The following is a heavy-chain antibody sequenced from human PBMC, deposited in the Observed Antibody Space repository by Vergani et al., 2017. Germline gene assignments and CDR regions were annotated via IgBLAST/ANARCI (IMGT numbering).Heavy chain of an antibody. CDR1: GGSLSGYF. V-gene: IGHV4-34*02. D-gene: IGHD3-10*01. J-gene: IGHJ4*02. CDR3: ASGRPGLNLGSKSNAGTFDS. CDR2: ITAIGSA. Sequence: QVHLQQRGAGVLKPSETLSLTCGVTGGSLSGYFWSWIRQSPGRGLVWIGEITAIGSAKYSPSATSRVTISVDTSRGEFTLTVSSVTAADTGLYFCASGRPGLNLGSKSNAGTFDSWGQGTLVTVSS.